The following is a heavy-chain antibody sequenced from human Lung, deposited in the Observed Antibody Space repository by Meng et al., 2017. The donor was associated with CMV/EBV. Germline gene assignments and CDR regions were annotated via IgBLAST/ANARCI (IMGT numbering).Heavy chain of an antibody. CDR3: ARVVRDWPQGFADS. D-gene: IGHD2-21*02. CDR1: GFTISSSF. J-gene: IGHJ4*02. V-gene: IGHV3-53*01. Sequence: GGSLRLSXAASGFTISSSFMTWVRQAPGKGLEWVSLIYDTGDRYFAASVKGRFTMSRDNSRNTLYLQMSSLRAEDTAVYYCARVVRDWPQGFADSWGQGTLVTVSS. CDR2: IYDTGDR.